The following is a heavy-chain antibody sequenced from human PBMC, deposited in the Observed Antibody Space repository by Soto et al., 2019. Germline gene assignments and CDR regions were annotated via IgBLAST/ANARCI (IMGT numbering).Heavy chain of an antibody. CDR1: GYTFTSYG. CDR2: ISAYNGNT. D-gene: IGHD6-13*01. J-gene: IGHJ4*02. V-gene: IGHV1-18*01. Sequence: ASVKVSCKASGYTFTSYGISWVRQAPGQGLEWMGWISAYNGNTNYAQKLQGRVTMTTDTSTSTAYMELRSLRSDDTAVYYCARENAAAGPLPYFDYWGQGTLVTAPQ. CDR3: ARENAAAGPLPYFDY.